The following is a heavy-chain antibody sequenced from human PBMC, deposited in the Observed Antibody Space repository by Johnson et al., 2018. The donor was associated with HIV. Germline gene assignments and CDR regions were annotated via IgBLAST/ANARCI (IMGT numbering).Heavy chain of an antibody. CDR1: GFTFSSYG. CDR3: ARSLGVVGAIGKGAFDI. CDR2: IWDDGSNK. D-gene: IGHD1-26*01. Sequence: QVQLVESGGGVVQPGRSLRLSCAASGFTFSSYGMHWVRQAPGKGLEWVAFIWDDGSNKYHADSVKGRFTISRDNSKNTLYLQMNSLRAEDTAVYYCARSLGVVGAIGKGAFDIWGQGTMVTVSS. V-gene: IGHV3-33*08. J-gene: IGHJ3*02.